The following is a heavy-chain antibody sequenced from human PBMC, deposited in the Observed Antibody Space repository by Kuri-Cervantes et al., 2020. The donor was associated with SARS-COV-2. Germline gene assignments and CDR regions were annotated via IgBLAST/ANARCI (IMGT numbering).Heavy chain of an antibody. V-gene: IGHV1-18*01. J-gene: IGHJ6*02. CDR2: ISAYNGNS. D-gene: IGHD2-2*01. Sequence: ASVKVSCKASGYTFTSYDINWARQATGQGLEWMGWISAYNGNSNYAQKLQGRVTMTTDTSTSTAYMELSSLRSEDTAVYYCAREVPAATIRWANDHYYGMDVWGQGTTVTVSS. CDR3: AREVPAATIRWANDHYYGMDV. CDR1: GYTFTSYD.